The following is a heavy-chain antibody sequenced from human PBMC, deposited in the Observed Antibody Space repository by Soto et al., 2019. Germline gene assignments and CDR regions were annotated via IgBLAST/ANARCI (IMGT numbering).Heavy chain of an antibody. V-gene: IGHV4-30-4*01. D-gene: IGHD3-22*01. J-gene: IGHJ4*02. Sequence: SETLSLTCTVSGGSISSGDYYWSWIRQPPGKGLEWIGYIYYSGSTYYNPSLKSRVTISVDTSKNQFSLKLSSVTAADTAVYYCARGVENYYDSSGYYFDYWGQGTLVTVSS. CDR3: ARGVENYYDSSGYYFDY. CDR2: IYYSGST. CDR1: GGSISSGDYY.